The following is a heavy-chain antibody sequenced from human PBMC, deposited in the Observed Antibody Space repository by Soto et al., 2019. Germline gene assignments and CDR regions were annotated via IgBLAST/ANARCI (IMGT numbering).Heavy chain of an antibody. Sequence: QLQLQESGSGLVKPSQTLSLTCAVSGGSISSGGYSWSWIRQPPGKGLEWIGYIYHSGSTYYNPSLKGRVTISVDRCNNQFSLKLSSVAAADTAVYFCARDTYYGSGSSEYYFDYWGQCTLVTVSS. CDR3: ARDTYYGSGSSEYYFDY. D-gene: IGHD3-10*01. V-gene: IGHV4-30-2*01. CDR2: IYHSGST. CDR1: GGSISSGGYS. J-gene: IGHJ4*02.